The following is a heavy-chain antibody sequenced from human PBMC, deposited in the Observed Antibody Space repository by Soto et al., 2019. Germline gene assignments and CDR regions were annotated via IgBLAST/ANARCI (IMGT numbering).Heavy chain of an antibody. J-gene: IGHJ4*02. CDR1: GFTFSSYG. V-gene: IGHV3-30*18. CDR2: ISYDGSNK. D-gene: IGHD6-13*01. CDR3: AKGPLDTIAAAGPEDEYYFDY. Sequence: GGSLRLSCAASGFTFSSYGMHWVRQAPGKGLEWVAVISYDGSNKYYADSVKGRFTISRDNSKNTLYLQMNSLRAEDTAVYYCAKGPLDTIAAAGPEDEYYFDYWGQGTLVTVSS.